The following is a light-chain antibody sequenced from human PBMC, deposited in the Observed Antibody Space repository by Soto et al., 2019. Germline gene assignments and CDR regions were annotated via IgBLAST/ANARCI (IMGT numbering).Light chain of an antibody. CDR2: AAS. CDR3: QQLNSYPQVT. V-gene: IGKV1-9*01. CDR1: QGISSY. Sequence: DIQLTRSPSFLSASVEDRVTITSRASQGISSYLAWYQQKPGKAPKVLIYAASSLLSGVPPRFSGSGYGTEFTLTISSLQPEDFATYYCQQLNSYPQVTFGGGTKVDIK. J-gene: IGKJ4*01.